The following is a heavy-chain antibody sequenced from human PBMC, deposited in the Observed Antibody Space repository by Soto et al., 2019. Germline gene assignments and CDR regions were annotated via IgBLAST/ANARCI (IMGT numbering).Heavy chain of an antibody. Sequence: SDTLSLTGTVSGGAIRNSIYYWGWIRQPPGKGLEGIGTIYYDGSVAYSPSLKRRVTLSVDTSRNHFSVKINSVTAADTAVYFCARHRIAVAGPLDYWGQGTLVTVSS. CDR2: IYYDGSV. J-gene: IGHJ4*02. V-gene: IGHV4-39*01. CDR1: GGAIRNSIYY. D-gene: IGHD6-19*01. CDR3: ARHRIAVAGPLDY.